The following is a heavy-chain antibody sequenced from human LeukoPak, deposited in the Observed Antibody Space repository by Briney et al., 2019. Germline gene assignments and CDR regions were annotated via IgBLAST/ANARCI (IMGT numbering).Heavy chain of an antibody. V-gene: IGHV3-7*01. CDR3: ARDSDTQFYDY. CDR1: GFTFRTCA. Sequence: GGSLRLSCAASGFTFRTCAMSWVRQAPGKGLEWAANIKQDGSEKYYVDSVKGRFTISRDNAKNSLYLQMHSLRAEDTAVYYCARDSDTQFYDYWGQGTLVTVSS. CDR2: IKQDGSEK. D-gene: IGHD2-2*02. J-gene: IGHJ4*02.